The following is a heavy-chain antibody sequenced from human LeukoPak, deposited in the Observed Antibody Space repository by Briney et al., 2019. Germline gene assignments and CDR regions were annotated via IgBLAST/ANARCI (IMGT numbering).Heavy chain of an antibody. CDR2: IRDDGSNK. CDR1: GFTFSSYA. V-gene: IGHV3-30*02. Sequence: GGSLRLSCAASGFTFSSYAMHWVRQAPGKGLEWVAFIRDDGSNKYYADSVQGRFTISRDNSKNPLYLQMNSLRAEDTAVYYCAKDRGGVVVPAAIGENWFDPWGQGTLVTVSS. J-gene: IGHJ5*02. D-gene: IGHD2-2*01. CDR3: AKDRGGVVVPAAIGENWFDP.